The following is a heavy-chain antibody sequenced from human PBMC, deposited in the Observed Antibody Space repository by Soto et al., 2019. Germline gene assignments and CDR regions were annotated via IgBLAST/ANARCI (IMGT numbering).Heavy chain of an antibody. J-gene: IGHJ6*02. Sequence: GASVKVSCKASGGTFSSYAISWVRQAPGQGLEWMGGIIPIFGTANYAQKFQGRVTITADESTSTAYMELSSLRSEDTAVYYCARYSPAYDFWSRYSFYYYYGMDVWGQGTTVTVSS. CDR3: ARYSPAYDFWSRYSFYYYYGMDV. CDR1: GGTFSSYA. V-gene: IGHV1-69*13. CDR2: IIPIFGTA. D-gene: IGHD3-3*01.